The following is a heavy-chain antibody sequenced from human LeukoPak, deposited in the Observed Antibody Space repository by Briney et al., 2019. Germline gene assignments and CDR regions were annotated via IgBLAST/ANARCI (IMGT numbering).Heavy chain of an antibody. CDR2: ISSSSSYI. CDR3: ARDNGYYDSSGYYADAFDI. CDR1: GFTFSSYS. V-gene: IGHV3-21*01. J-gene: IGHJ3*02. Sequence: PGGSLRLSCAASGFTFSSYSTNWVRQAPGKGLEWVSSISSSSSYIYYADSVKGRFTISRDNAKNSLYLQMNSLRAEDTAVYYCARDNGYYDSSGYYADAFDIWGQGTMVTVSS. D-gene: IGHD3-22*01.